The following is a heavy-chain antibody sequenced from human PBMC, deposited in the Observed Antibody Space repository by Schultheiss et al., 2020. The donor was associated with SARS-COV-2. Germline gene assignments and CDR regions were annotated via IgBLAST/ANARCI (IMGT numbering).Heavy chain of an antibody. J-gene: IGHJ6*02. D-gene: IGHD3-10*01. CDR2: IYYSGST. V-gene: IGHV4-59*12. Sequence: SETLSLTCTVSGGSISNYYWSWIRQPPGKGLEWIGYIYYSGSTNYNPSLKSRVTISVDTSKNQFSLKLSSVTAADTAVYYCARGMVYYYYGMDVWGQGTTVTVSS. CDR3: ARGMVYYYYGMDV. CDR1: GGSISNYY.